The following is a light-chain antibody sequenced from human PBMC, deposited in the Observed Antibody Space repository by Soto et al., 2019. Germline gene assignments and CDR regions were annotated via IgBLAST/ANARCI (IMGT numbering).Light chain of an antibody. CDR2: GAS. CDR1: QDINTN. CDR3: QQYNSWPRT. J-gene: IGKJ1*01. Sequence: EIIMTQSPATLSVSPGDRATLSCRASQDINTNLVWYQQRPGQAPRLLIYGASTRAAGISDKFRGSGSGTEFTLTISSLQSEDFAIYFCQQYNSWPRTFGQGTKVEIK. V-gene: IGKV3-15*01.